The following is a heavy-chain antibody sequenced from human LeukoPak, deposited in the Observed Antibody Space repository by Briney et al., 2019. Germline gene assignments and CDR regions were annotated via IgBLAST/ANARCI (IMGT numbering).Heavy chain of an antibody. D-gene: IGHD3-3*01. CDR1: GFTFGSYA. V-gene: IGHV3-23*01. J-gene: IGHJ5*02. Sequence: GGSLRLSCAASGFTFGSYAMTWVRQAPGKGLEWVSGISGSGGSTYDADSVKGRFTISRDNSKNTLYLQMNSLRAEDTAVYYCAKGGSFWSHYFPANWFDPWGQGTLVTVSS. CDR2: ISGSGGST. CDR3: AKGGSFWSHYFPANWFDP.